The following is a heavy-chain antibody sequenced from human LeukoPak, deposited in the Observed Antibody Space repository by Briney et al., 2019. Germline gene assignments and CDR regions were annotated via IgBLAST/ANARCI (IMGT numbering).Heavy chain of an antibody. Sequence: ASVKVSCKASGYTFTSYGISWVRQAPGQGLEWMGWISAYNGNTSYAQKFQGRVTMTRDTSTSTVYMELSSLRSEDTAVYYCARVYYHDHSGYYFPPDYWGQGSLVTVSS. CDR1: GYTFTSYG. CDR3: ARVYYHDHSGYYFPPDY. CDR2: ISAYNGNT. D-gene: IGHD3-22*01. V-gene: IGHV1-18*01. J-gene: IGHJ4*02.